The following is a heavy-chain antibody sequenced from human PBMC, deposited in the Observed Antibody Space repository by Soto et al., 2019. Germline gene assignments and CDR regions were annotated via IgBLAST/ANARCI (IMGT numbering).Heavy chain of an antibody. J-gene: IGHJ3*02. CDR3: ARRYGSAFDI. CDR2: IYYSGST. D-gene: IGHD3-10*01. CDR1: GGSISSYY. Sequence: SETLSLTCTVSGGSISSYYWSWIRQPPGKGLEWIGYIYYSGSTNYNPSLKSRVTISVDTSKNQFSLKLSSVTSADTAVYYCARRYGSAFDIWGQGTMVTVS. V-gene: IGHV4-59*01.